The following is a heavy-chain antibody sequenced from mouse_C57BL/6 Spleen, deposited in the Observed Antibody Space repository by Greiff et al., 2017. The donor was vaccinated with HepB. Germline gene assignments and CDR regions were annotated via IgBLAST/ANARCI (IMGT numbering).Heavy chain of an antibody. V-gene: IGHV1-69*01. CDR2: IDPSDSYT. J-gene: IGHJ2*01. Sequence: QVQLKQPGAELVMPGASVKLSCKASGYTFTSYWMHWVKQRPGQGLEWIGEIDPSDSYTNYNQKFKGKSTLTVDKSSSTAYMQLSSLTSEDSAVYYCARSVAQALDYWGQGTTLTVSS. CDR3: ARSVAQALDY. D-gene: IGHD3-2*02. CDR1: GYTFTSYW.